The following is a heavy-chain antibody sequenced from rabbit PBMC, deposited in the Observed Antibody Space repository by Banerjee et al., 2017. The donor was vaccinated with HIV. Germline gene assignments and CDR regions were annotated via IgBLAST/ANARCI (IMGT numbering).Heavy chain of an antibody. Sequence: EESGGDLVKPGGTLTLTCTVSGFSFSSSYWICWVRQAPGKGLEWIACIYAGSGGSTYYASWAKGRFTISKTSSTTVTLQMTSLTAADTATYFCARSSSGAYGYNLWGPGTLVTVS. CDR1: GFSFSSSYW. CDR2: IYAGSGGST. CDR3: ARSSSGAYGYNL. D-gene: IGHD1-1*01. J-gene: IGHJ4*01. V-gene: IGHV1S45*01.